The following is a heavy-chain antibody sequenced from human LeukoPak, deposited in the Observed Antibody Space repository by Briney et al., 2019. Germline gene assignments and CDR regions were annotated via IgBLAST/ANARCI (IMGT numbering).Heavy chain of an antibody. V-gene: IGHV3-33*06. CDR3: AKGSQYYDFWSGYYTVRYFDY. CDR1: GFTFSSYG. Sequence: GGSLRLSCAASGFTFSSYGMHWVRQAPGKGLEWVAVIWYDGSNEYYADSVKGRFTISRDNSKNTLYLQMNSLRAEDTAVYYCAKGSQYYDFWSGYYTVRYFDYWGQGTLVTVSS. CDR2: IWYDGSNE. D-gene: IGHD3-3*01. J-gene: IGHJ4*02.